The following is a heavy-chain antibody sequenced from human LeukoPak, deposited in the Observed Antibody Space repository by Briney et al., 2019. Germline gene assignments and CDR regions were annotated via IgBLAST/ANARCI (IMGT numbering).Heavy chain of an antibody. J-gene: IGHJ4*02. V-gene: IGHV3-23*01. CDR2: ISGSGGST. CDR1: GFTFSSYA. CDR3: AKVRERYCSGGSCYSKTYFDY. Sequence: GGSLRLSCAASGFTFSSYAMSWVRQAPGKGLEWVSDISGSGGSTYYADSVKGRFTISRDNSKNTLYLQMNSLRAEDTAVYYCAKVRERYCSGGSCYSKTYFDYWGQGTLVTVSS. D-gene: IGHD2-15*01.